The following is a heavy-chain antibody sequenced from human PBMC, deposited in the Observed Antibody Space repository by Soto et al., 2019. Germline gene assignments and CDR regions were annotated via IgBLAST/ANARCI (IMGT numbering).Heavy chain of an antibody. D-gene: IGHD3-22*01. J-gene: IGHJ5*02. V-gene: IGHV1-69*13. CDR2: IIPIFGTA. Sequence: ASVKASCKASGGTFSSYAISWVRQAPGQGLEWMGGIIPIFGTANYAQKFQGRVTITADESTSPAYMELSSMRSEDTAVYYCARESPPHYYDSSGYYRNWFDPWGQGTLVTVSS. CDR1: GGTFSSYA. CDR3: ARESPPHYYDSSGYYRNWFDP.